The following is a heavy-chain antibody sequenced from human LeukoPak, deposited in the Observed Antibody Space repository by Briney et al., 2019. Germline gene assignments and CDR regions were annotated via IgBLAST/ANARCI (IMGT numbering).Heavy chain of an antibody. V-gene: IGHV4-38-2*02. CDR1: GYSISSGYY. CDR3: ARVGRDFLTFHFDS. Sequence: SETLSLTCNVSGYSISSGYYWGWIRQPPGKGLEWIGSIYHSGSSYYSPSLKSRVTISVHMSKNQFSLKLTSVTDADTAVYYCARVGRDFLTFHFDSWGQGTLVTVSS. CDR2: IYHSGSS. J-gene: IGHJ4*02. D-gene: IGHD3-9*01.